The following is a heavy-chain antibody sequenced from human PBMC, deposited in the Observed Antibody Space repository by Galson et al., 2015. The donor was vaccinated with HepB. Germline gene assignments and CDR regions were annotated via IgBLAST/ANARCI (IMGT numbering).Heavy chain of an antibody. J-gene: IGHJ5*02. CDR2: ISSNGGST. Sequence: SLRLSCAASGFTFSSYAMHWVRQAPGKGLEYVSAISSNGGSTYYADSVKGRFTISRDNSKNTLYLQMSSLRAEDTAVYYCVAATPQNWFDPWGQGTLVTVSS. CDR3: VAATPQNWFDP. V-gene: IGHV3-64D*06. D-gene: IGHD2-15*01. CDR1: GFTFSSYA.